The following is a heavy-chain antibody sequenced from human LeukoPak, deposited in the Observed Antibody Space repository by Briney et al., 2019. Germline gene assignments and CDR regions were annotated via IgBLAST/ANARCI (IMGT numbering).Heavy chain of an antibody. V-gene: IGHV3-15*01. J-gene: IGHJ4*02. CDR3: TTENPSRGAIDY. Sequence: GGSLRLSCAASGFTFSNAWMSWVRQAPGKGLEWVGRIKSKTDGGTTDYAAPVKGRFTISGDDSKNTLYLQMNSLKTEDTAVYYCTTENPSRGAIDYWGQGTLVTVSS. CDR1: GFTFSNAW. D-gene: IGHD3-10*01. CDR2: IKSKTDGGTT.